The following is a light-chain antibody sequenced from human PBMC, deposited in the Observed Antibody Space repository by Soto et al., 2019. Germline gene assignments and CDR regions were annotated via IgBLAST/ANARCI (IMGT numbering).Light chain of an antibody. CDR2: DVS. Sequence: QSALTQPASVSGSPGQSITISCTGTGSDVGGYNYVSWYQQHPGKDPKLMIYDVSNRPSWVSTRFSGSRSGNTASLTISGLQAEDEADYYCSSYTSSSTPYVFGPGTKLTVL. CDR3: SSYTSSSTPYV. V-gene: IGLV2-14*01. CDR1: GSDVGGYNY. J-gene: IGLJ1*01.